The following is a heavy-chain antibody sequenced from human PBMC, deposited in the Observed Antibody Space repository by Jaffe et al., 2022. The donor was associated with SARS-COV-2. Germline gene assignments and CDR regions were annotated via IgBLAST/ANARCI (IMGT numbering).Heavy chain of an antibody. CDR3: AGAPVLYLLQTVDYFGMDV. CDR2: INHSGST. J-gene: IGHJ6*02. D-gene: IGHD2-15*01. CDR1: GGSFSGYY. V-gene: IGHV4-34*01. Sequence: QVQLQQWGAGLLKPSETLSLTCAVYGGSFSGYYWSWIRQPPGKGLEWIGEINHSGSTNYNPSLKSRLLISVDASKNHFSLELSSVTAADTAVYYCAGAPVLYLLQTVDYFGMDVWGQGTTVTVSS.